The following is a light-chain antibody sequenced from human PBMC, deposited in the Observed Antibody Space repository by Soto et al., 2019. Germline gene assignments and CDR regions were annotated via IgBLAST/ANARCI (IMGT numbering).Light chain of an antibody. CDR1: SSDFGIYNS. V-gene: IGLV2-14*03. CDR3: SSYTSSRSYV. J-gene: IGLJ1*01. Sequence: QSVLTQPASVSGSPGQSITISCTGASSDFGIYNSVSWYQHYAGRAPRLMIHDVSNRPSGVSDRFSGSKSGNTASLTISGLQAEDEADYYCSSYTSSRSYVFGSGTKVTDL. CDR2: DVS.